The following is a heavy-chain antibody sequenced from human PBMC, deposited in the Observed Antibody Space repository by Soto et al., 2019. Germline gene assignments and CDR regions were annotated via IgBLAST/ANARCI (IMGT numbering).Heavy chain of an antibody. Sequence: QVQLVESGGGVGQPGRSLRLSCAASGFTFSSYGMHWVRQAPGKELEWVAVISYDGSNKYYADSVKGRFTISRDNSKNTLYLQMNSLRAEDTAVYYCAKEVRDFWSYSNWFDPWGQGTLVTVSS. J-gene: IGHJ5*02. CDR2: ISYDGSNK. V-gene: IGHV3-30*18. D-gene: IGHD3-3*01. CDR3: AKEVRDFWSYSNWFDP. CDR1: GFTFSSYG.